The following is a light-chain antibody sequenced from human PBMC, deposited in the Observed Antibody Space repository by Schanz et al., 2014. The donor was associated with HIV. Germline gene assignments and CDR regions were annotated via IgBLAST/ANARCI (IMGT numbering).Light chain of an antibody. V-gene: IGLV2-14*03. CDR2: DVT. J-gene: IGLJ3*02. CDR1: SSDVGGYNY. Sequence: QSALTQPASVSGSPGQSITISCTGTSSDVGGYNYVSWYQQHPGKAPKLMIYDVTNRPSGVSSRFSGSKSGNTASLTISGLQAEDEGDYYCSSYTTSLTLVFGGGTQLTVL. CDR3: SSYTTSLTLV.